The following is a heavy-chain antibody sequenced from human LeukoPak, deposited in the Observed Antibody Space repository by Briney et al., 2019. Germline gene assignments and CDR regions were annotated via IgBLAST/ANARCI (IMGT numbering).Heavy chain of an antibody. CDR2: VKEDGRET. CDR3: ARAKPAAFDL. V-gene: IGHV3-74*01. Sequence: GGSLRLSCVGSGFTFNTYWIHWVRQAPGKGLVWVSRVKEDGRETNYADSVKGRFTLSRDNAKNTVYLQMNNLRAEDTAVYHCARAKPAAFDLWGRGTLVTVSS. J-gene: IGHJ2*01. CDR1: GFTFNTYW.